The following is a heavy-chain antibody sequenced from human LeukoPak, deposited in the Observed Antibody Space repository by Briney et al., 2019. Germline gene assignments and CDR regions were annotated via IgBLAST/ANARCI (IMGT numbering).Heavy chain of an antibody. CDR3: ASRPGYDQGGAFDI. V-gene: IGHV4-59*01. J-gene: IGHJ3*02. CDR2: IYCSGST. D-gene: IGHD5-12*01. CDR1: GGSISSYY. Sequence: SETLSLTCTVSGGSISSYYWSWIRQPPGKGLEWIGYIYCSGSTNYNPSLKSRVTISVDTSKNQFSLKLSSVTAADTAVYYCASRPGYDQGGAFDIWGQGTMVTVSS.